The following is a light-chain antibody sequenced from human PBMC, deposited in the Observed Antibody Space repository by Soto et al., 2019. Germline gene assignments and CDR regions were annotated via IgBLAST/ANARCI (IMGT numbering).Light chain of an antibody. J-gene: IGLJ1*01. Sequence: SYELTQPLSVSVALGQTARITCGGNNIGSKNVHWYQQNPGQAPVLVIYRDNNRPSGIPERFSGSNSGNTATLTINRAQAGDEADYYCQVWDSNSYFFGTGTKVT. V-gene: IGLV3-9*01. CDR3: QVWDSNSYF. CDR2: RDN. CDR1: NIGSKN.